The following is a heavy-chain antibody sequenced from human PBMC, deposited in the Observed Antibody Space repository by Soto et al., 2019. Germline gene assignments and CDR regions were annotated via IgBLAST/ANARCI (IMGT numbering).Heavy chain of an antibody. CDR3: ARFTEGQGLVLRGQGAMDY. D-gene: IGHD6-19*01. J-gene: IGHJ4*02. Sequence: QVQLVQSGAEVKKPGASVKVSCKASGYTFTSYGISWVRQAPGQGLEWMGWISAYNGNTNYAQKRQGRVTMTTDPSTGTAYMELRSRRSDDTAVYYCARFTEGQGLVLRGQGAMDYWGQGTLVTVSS. V-gene: IGHV1-18*01. CDR1: GYTFTSYG. CDR2: ISAYNGNT.